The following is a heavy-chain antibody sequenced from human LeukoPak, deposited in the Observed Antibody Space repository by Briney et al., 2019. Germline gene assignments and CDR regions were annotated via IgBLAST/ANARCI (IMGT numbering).Heavy chain of an antibody. CDR3: ARALAPLYSGYDPPDY. D-gene: IGHD5-12*01. V-gene: IGHV3-11*01. J-gene: IGHJ4*02. CDR2: ISSSGSTI. CDR1: GFTFSDYY. Sequence: GGSLRLSCAASGFTFSDYYMSWIRQAPGKGLEWVSYISSSGSTIYYADSVRGRFTISRDNAKNSLYLQMNSLGAEDTAVYYCARALAPLYSGYDPPDYWGQGTLVTVSS.